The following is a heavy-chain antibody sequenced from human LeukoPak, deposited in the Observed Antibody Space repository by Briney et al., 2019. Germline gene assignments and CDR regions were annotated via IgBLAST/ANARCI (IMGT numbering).Heavy chain of an antibody. J-gene: IGHJ6*03. CDR1: GFTFDDYA. CDR3: AREGPKYSSGWYYYYYYMDV. V-gene: IGHV3-9*01. CDR2: ISWNSGSI. Sequence: SLRLSCAASGFTFDDYAMHWVRQAPGKGLEWVSGISWNSGSIGYADSVKGRFTISRDNAKNSLYLQMNSLRAEDTALYYCAREGPKYSSGWYYYYYYMDVWGKGTTVTVSS. D-gene: IGHD6-19*01.